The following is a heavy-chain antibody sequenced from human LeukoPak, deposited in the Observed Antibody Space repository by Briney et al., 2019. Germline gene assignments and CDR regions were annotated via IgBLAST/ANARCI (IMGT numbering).Heavy chain of an antibody. CDR2: SNPKSCAT. CDR1: GYTFSENH. Sequence: GASEKVSCKASGYTFSENHIHWGRHAPGQGPEWMGGSNPKSCATDSAQQFQGRPTITRDTSIGRASMDLSGLRLDDMGIYYCARAGDESTGHYDSLHFWGQGTMVTVSS. CDR3: ARAGDESTGHYDSLHF. D-gene: IGHD2-8*02. J-gene: IGHJ3*01. V-gene: IGHV1-2*02.